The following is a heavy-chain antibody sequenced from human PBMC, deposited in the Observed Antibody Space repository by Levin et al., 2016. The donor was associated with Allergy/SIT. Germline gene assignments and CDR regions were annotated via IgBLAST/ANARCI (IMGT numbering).Heavy chain of an antibody. J-gene: IGHJ4*02. CDR2: IYYSGST. Sequence: WIRQPPGKGLEWIGSIYYSGSTYYNPSLKSRVTISVDTSKNQFSLKLSSVTAADTAVYYCARIGVGATPFDYWGQGTLVTVSS. V-gene: IGHV4-39*01. CDR3: ARIGVGATPFDY. D-gene: IGHD1-26*01.